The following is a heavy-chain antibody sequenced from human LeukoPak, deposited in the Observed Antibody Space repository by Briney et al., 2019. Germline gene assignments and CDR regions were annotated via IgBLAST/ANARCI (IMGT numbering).Heavy chain of an antibody. V-gene: IGHV3-23*01. Sequence: PGGSLRLSCAASGFTFSSYAMSWVRQAPGKGLEWVSAISGSGGSTYYADSVKGRFTISRDNSKNTLYLQMNSLRAEDTAVYYCAKDEYYDSSGYYGDYWGQGTLVTVSS. CDR2: ISGSGGST. D-gene: IGHD3-22*01. CDR1: GFTFSSYA. CDR3: AKDEYYDSSGYYGDY. J-gene: IGHJ4*02.